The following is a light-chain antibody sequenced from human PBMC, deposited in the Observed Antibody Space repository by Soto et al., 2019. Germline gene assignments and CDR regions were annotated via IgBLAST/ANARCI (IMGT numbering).Light chain of an antibody. V-gene: IGLV2-23*01. Sequence: QSALTQPASVSGSPGQSITISCTGTSSDVGSYNLVSWYQQHPGKAPKLMIYEGSKRPSGVSNRFSGSKSGNTASLTNSGVQAEDEADYYCCSYAGSSTGVFGGGTKLTVL. J-gene: IGLJ3*02. CDR2: EGS. CDR1: SSDVGSYNL. CDR3: CSYAGSSTGV.